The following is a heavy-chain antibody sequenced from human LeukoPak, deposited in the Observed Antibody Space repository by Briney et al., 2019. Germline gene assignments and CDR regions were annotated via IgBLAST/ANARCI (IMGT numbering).Heavy chain of an antibody. CDR1: GGSISSSSYY. CDR3: ARGRSYYGSGSYRY. CDR2: IYYSGST. Sequence: SETLSLTCTVSGGSISSSSYYWGWIRQPPGKGLEWIGSIYYSGSTYYNPSLKSRVTISVDTSKNQFSLKLSSVTAADTAVYYCARGRSYYGSGSYRYWGQGTLVTVSS. D-gene: IGHD3-10*01. V-gene: IGHV4-39*07. J-gene: IGHJ4*02.